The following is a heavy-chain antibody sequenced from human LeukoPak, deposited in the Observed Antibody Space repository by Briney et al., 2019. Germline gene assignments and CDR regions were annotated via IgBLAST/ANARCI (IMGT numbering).Heavy chain of an antibody. J-gene: IGHJ4*02. CDR2: IRYDGSNK. CDR1: GFTFSSYG. CDR3: AKEAYYDFWSGYEDY. Sequence: GGSLRLSCAASGFTFSSYGMHWVRQAPGKGLGWVAFIRYDGSNKYYADSVKGRFTISRDNSKNTLYLQMNSLRAEDTAVYYCAKEAYYDFWSGYEDYWGQGTLVTVSS. D-gene: IGHD3-3*01. V-gene: IGHV3-30*02.